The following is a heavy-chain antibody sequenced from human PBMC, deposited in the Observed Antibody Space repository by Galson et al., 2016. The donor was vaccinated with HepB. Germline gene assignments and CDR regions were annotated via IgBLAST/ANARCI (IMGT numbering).Heavy chain of an antibody. CDR3: ARGHVGDYYGSWTYYNAWFDP. Sequence: SVKVSCKASGGTFSSYAINWVRQAPGQGLEWMGGIIPIFGTANYAQKFQGRVTITADESTSTAYMELSSLRSEDTAAYYCARGHVGDYYGSWTYYNAWFDPWGQGTLVTVSS. V-gene: IGHV1-69*13. CDR1: GGTFSSYA. CDR2: IIPIFGTA. D-gene: IGHD3-10*01. J-gene: IGHJ5*02.